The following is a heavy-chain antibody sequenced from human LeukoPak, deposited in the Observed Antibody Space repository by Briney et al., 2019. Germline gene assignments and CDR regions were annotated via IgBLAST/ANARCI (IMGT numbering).Heavy chain of an antibody. CDR3: AKDLLSSTQSGY. J-gene: IGHJ4*02. D-gene: IGHD3-16*01. CDR1: GFTFSSYG. Sequence: PGGSLRLSCAASGFTFSSYGMHWVRQAPGKWLEWVAVIWYDGSNKYYADSVKGRFTISRDNSKNTLYLQMNSLRAEDTAVYYCAKDLLSSTQSGYWGQGTLVTVSS. CDR2: IWYDGSNK. V-gene: IGHV3-33*06.